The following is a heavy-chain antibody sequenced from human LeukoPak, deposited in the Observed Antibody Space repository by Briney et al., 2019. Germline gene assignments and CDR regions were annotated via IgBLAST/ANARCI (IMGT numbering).Heavy chain of an antibody. CDR3: ARVRWAVATFDY. D-gene: IGHD6-19*01. CDR1: GGSFSGYY. V-gene: IGHV4-34*01. Sequence: SETLSLTCAVYGGSFSGYYWSWIRQPPGRGLEWIGEINHSGSTNYNPSLKGRVTISVDTSKNQFSLKLSSVTAADTAVYYCARVRWAVATFDYWGQGTLVTVSS. J-gene: IGHJ4*02. CDR2: INHSGST.